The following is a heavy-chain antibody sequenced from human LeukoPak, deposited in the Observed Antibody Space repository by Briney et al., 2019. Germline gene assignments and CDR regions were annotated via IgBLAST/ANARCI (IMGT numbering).Heavy chain of an antibody. D-gene: IGHD2-2*01. J-gene: IGHJ4*02. CDR1: TFTFSSYA. Sequence: GGSLRLSCAASTFTFSSYAMSWVRQAPGKGLAWVSVISGSDSGGTTYYADSVKGRFTISRDNAKNTLYLEMNSLRAEDTAVYYCASRPGADIGPLDYWGQGALVTVSS. CDR3: ASRPGADIGPLDY. V-gene: IGHV3-23*01. CDR2: ISGSDSGGTT.